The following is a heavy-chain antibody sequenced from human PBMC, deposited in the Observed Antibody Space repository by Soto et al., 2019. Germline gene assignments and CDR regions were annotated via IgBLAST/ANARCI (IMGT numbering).Heavy chain of an antibody. Sequence: ASVKVSFKASGYTFTGYYMHWVRQAPGQGLEWMGWINPNSGGTNYAQKFQGWVTMTRDTSISTACMELSRLRSDDTAVYYCARSVVVVPAAIGDNWFDPWGQGTLVTVSS. V-gene: IGHV1-2*04. CDR2: INPNSGGT. CDR3: ARSVVVVPAAIGDNWFDP. J-gene: IGHJ5*02. D-gene: IGHD2-2*01. CDR1: GYTFTGYY.